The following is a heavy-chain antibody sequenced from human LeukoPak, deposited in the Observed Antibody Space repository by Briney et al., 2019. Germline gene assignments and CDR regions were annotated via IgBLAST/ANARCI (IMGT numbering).Heavy chain of an antibody. CDR2: IYYSGST. Sequence: SETLSLTCTVSGGSISSYYWSWIRQPPGKGLEWIGYIYYSGSTNYNPSLKSRVTISVDTSKNQFSLKLSSVTAADTAVYYCASYCSSNSCNDAFDIWGQGTMVTVSS. CDR1: GGSISSYY. V-gene: IGHV4-59*01. CDR3: ASYCSSNSCNDAFDI. J-gene: IGHJ3*02. D-gene: IGHD2-2*01.